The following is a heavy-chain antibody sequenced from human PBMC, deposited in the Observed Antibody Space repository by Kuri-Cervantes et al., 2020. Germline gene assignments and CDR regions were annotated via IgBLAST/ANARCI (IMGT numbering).Heavy chain of an antibody. V-gene: IGHV3-23*01. CDR2: IRGTGTST. CDR1: GFTFSNYA. D-gene: IGHD3-10*01. CDR3: GTVRQGRDYYFDY. Sequence: GESLKISCAASGFTFSNYAMAWVRQAPGKGLEWVSTIRGTGTSTYYADSVKGRFTISRDNSKNMLYLQMNSVRAEDTAVYYCGTVRQGRDYYFDYWGQGILVTVSS. J-gene: IGHJ4*02.